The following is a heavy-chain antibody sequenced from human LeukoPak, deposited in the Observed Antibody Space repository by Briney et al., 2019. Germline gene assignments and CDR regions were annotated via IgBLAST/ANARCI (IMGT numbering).Heavy chain of an antibody. V-gene: IGHV4-39*01. CDR1: GGSISSSSYY. Sequence: SETLSLTCTVSGGSISSSSYYWGWIRQPPGKGLEWIGSIYYSGSTYYNPSLKSRVTISVDTSKNQFSLKLSSVTAADTAVYCCARVRIAAAGNGYFDYWGQGTLVTVSS. D-gene: IGHD6-13*01. J-gene: IGHJ4*02. CDR3: ARVRIAAAGNGYFDY. CDR2: IYYSGST.